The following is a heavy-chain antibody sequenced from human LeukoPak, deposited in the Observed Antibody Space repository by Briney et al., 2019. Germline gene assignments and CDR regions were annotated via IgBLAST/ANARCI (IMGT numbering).Heavy chain of an antibody. CDR2: IYYSGAT. V-gene: IGHV4-59*01. D-gene: IGHD3-22*01. J-gene: IGHJ4*02. CDR1: GGSLSSYF. CDR3: ARERHPGSGYYWFDY. Sequence: SETLSLTCTVSGGSLSSYFWSWIRQPPGKGLEWIGYIYYSGATNYNPSLRSRVTISRDTSKNQFSLKVTSLTAADTAVYYCARERHPGSGYYWFDYWGQGTLVTVSS.